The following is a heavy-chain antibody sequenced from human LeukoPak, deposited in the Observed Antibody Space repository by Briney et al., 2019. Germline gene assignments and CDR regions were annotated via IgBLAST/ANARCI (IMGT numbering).Heavy chain of an antibody. J-gene: IGHJ4*02. V-gene: IGHV3-15*01. CDR2: IQSITDGGTT. CDR3: TIDYDYAWGSYRLGY. D-gene: IGHD3-16*02. Sequence: NPGGSLRLSCAASGFTFSEAWMSWVRQAPGRGLEWVGRIQSITDGGTTDYAAPVKGRFTISRDDSKNTLYLQLNSLKTEDTAMYYCTIDYDYAWGSYRLGYWGQGTLVTVSS. CDR1: GFTFSEAW.